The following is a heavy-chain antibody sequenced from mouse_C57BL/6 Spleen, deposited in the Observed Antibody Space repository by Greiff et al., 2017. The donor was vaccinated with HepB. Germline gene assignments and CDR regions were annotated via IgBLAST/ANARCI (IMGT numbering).Heavy chain of an antibody. Sequence: VQLQQSGPVLVKPGASVKMSCKASGYTFTDYYMNWVKQSHGKSLEWIGVINPYNGGTSYNQKFKGKATLTVDKSSSTAYMELNSLTSEDSAVYYCAGYGYDEKGFAYWGQGTLVTVSA. D-gene: IGHD2-2*01. CDR3: AGYGYDEKGFAY. CDR1: GYTFTDYY. J-gene: IGHJ3*01. CDR2: INPYNGGT. V-gene: IGHV1-19*01.